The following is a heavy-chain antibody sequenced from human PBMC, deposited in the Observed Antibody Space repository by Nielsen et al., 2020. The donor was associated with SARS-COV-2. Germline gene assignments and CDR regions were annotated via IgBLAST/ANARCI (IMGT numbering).Heavy chain of an antibody. J-gene: IGHJ3*02. D-gene: IGHD2-21*01. CDR1: GYTFTGYY. Sequence: ASVKVSCKASGYTFTGYYMHWVRQAPGQGLEWMGRINPNSGGTNYAQKFQGRVTMTRDTSISTACMELSRLRSDDTAVYYCARFATEIGAFDIWGQGTMVTVSS. CDR2: INPNSGGT. V-gene: IGHV1-2*06. CDR3: ARFATEIGAFDI.